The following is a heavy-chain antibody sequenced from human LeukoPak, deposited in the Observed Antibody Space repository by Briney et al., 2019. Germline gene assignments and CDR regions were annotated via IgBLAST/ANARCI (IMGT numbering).Heavy chain of an antibody. Sequence: SETLSLTCTVSGGSISSYYWSWIRQPPGKGLEWIGYIYTSGSTNYNPALKSRVTISVDTSKNQFSLKLSSVPAADTAVYYCARHMIAAPKGATNWFNPWGQGTLVTVSS. J-gene: IGHJ5*02. V-gene: IGHV4-4*09. CDR3: ARHMIAAPKGATNWFNP. D-gene: IGHD6-13*01. CDR1: GGSISSYY. CDR2: IYTSGST.